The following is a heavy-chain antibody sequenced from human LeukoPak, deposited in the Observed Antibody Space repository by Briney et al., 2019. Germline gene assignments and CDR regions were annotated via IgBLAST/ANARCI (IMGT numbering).Heavy chain of an antibody. CDR3: ASNYYGSGSPYYMDV. V-gene: IGHV1-18*01. D-gene: IGHD3-10*01. Sequence: ASVKVSCKASGYTFTSYGISWVRQAPGQGLEWMGWISAYNGNTNYAQKLQGRVTMTTDTSTSTAYMELSSLRSEDTAVYYCASNYYGSGSPYYMDVWGKGTTVTVSS. CDR1: GYTFTSYG. J-gene: IGHJ6*03. CDR2: ISAYNGNT.